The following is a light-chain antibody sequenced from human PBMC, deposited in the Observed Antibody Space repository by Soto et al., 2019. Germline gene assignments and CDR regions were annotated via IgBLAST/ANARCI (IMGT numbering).Light chain of an antibody. CDR1: QAVNSW. CDR2: DVS. Sequence: DNQLTQFPSSISASGGDRVTSTCRASQAVNSWLAWFQQKPGMAPKLVIYDVSSLQSGVPSRFSGSGSGTEFTLTISSLQPEDFATYYCQQSNNHPISFGQGTRLEI. CDR3: QQSNNHPIS. V-gene: IGKV1-12*01. J-gene: IGKJ5*01.